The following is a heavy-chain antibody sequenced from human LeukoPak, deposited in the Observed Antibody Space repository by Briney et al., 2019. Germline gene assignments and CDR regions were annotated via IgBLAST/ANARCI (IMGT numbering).Heavy chain of an antibody. Sequence: SQTLSLTCTVSGGSISIGDYYWSWIRQPPGKGLEWIGYIYYSGSTYYNPSLKSRVTISVDTSKNQFSLKLSSVTAADTAVYYCAREESSGWFDYWGQGTLVTVSS. CDR3: AREESSGWFDY. J-gene: IGHJ4*02. CDR2: IYYSGST. CDR1: GGSISIGDYY. D-gene: IGHD6-19*01. V-gene: IGHV4-30-4*01.